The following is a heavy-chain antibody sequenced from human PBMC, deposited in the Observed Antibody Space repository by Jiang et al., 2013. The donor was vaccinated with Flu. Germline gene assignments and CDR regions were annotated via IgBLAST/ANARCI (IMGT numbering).Heavy chain of an antibody. V-gene: IGHV2-70*04. D-gene: IGHD3-22*01. CDR3: ARGGDSSGYYFDY. CDR2: IDWDDDK. CDR1: GFSLSTSGMR. J-gene: IGHJ4*02. Sequence: KPTQTLTLTCTFSGFSLSTSGMRVSWIRQPPGKALEWLARIDWDDDKFYSTSLKTRLTISKDTSKNXVVLTMTNMDPVDTATYYCARGGDSSGYYFDYWGQGTPGHRLL.